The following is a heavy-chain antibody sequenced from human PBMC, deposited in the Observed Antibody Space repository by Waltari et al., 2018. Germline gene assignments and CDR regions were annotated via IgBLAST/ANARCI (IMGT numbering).Heavy chain of an antibody. CDR1: GFTFSTYG. V-gene: IGHV3-33*01. J-gene: IGHJ4*02. D-gene: IGHD3-22*01. Sequence: QVQLVESGGDVVQPGKSLRLSCAASGFTFSTYGMIWVRQAPGKGLELVAGIWYDGSNKYYGESVKGRFTISRDNSKNTLYLQMNSLRVEDTAVYYCARSNEFSSGPAKYWGQGTLVTVSS. CDR3: ARSNEFSSGPAKY. CDR2: IWYDGSNK.